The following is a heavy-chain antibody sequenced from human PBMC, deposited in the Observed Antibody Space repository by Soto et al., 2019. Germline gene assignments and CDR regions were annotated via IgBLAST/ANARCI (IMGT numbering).Heavy chain of an antibody. CDR2: IYPGDSDT. CDR1: GYSFTSYW. J-gene: IGHJ6*02. V-gene: IGHV5-51*01. D-gene: IGHD6-19*01. CDR3: ARQGPRDSSGLYVKPWAYYYYRMDV. Sequence: PGESLKISCKGSGYSFTSYWIGWVRQMPGKGLEWMGIIYPGDSDTRYSPSFQGQVTISADKSISTAYLQWSSLKASDTAMYYCARQGPRDSSGLYVKPWAYYYYRMDVWGQGTTVTVSS.